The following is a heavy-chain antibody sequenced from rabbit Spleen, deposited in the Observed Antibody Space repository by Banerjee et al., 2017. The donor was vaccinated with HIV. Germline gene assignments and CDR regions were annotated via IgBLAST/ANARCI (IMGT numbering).Heavy chain of an antibody. CDR3: ARDLVAIIGWNFNL. CDR2: INIVTGKS. Sequence: QSLEESGGGLVKPGTSLTLTCTASGFTLSSYYICWVRQAPGKGLEWIACINIVTGKSVYASWAKGRFTMSRTSSTTVTLQMTSLTAADTATYFCARDLVAIIGWNFNLWGPGTLVTVS. D-gene: IGHD1-1*01. V-gene: IGHV1S40*01. J-gene: IGHJ4*01. CDR1: GFTLSSYY.